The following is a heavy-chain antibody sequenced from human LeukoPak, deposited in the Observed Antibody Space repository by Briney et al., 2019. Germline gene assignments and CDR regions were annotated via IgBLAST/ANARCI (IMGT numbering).Heavy chain of an antibody. D-gene: IGHD5-12*01. V-gene: IGHV1-18*01. Sequence: ASLKVSCKASGYTFTSYGISWVRQAPGQGREWRGWISAYNGNTNYAQKLQGRVTMTTDTSTSTAYMELRSLRSDDTAVYYCARHRGYSGYDYSFDYWGQGTLVTVSS. CDR3: ARHRGYSGYDYSFDY. CDR1: GYTFTSYG. J-gene: IGHJ4*02. CDR2: ISAYNGNT.